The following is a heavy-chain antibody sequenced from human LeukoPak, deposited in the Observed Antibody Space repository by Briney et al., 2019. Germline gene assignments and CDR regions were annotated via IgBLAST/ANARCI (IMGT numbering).Heavy chain of an antibody. CDR1: GFTFDDYA. J-gene: IGHJ4*02. Sequence: GGSLRLSCAASGFTFDDYAMHWVRQAPGKGLEWVSGISWNSGSIGYADSVKGQFTISRDNAKNSLYLQMNSLRAEDTALYYCAKDIRYYGSGSSFDYWGQGTLVTVSS. V-gene: IGHV3-9*01. CDR3: AKDIRYYGSGSSFDY. CDR2: ISWNSGSI. D-gene: IGHD3-10*01.